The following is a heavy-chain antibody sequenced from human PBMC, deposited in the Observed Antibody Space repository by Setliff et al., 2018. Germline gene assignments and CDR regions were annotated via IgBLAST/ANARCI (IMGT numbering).Heavy chain of an antibody. CDR3: ARTVAGTPPDY. Sequence: PSETLSLTCTVSGASLNSGTYYWGWIRQPPGKGLEWIGNIYYSGSTYFNPSLKGRFTISRDNSKNTLYLQMNSLRAEDTAVYYCARTVAGTPPDYWGQGTLVTVSS. D-gene: IGHD6-19*01. CDR1: GASLNSGTYY. J-gene: IGHJ4*02. CDR2: IYYSGST. V-gene: IGHV4-39*01.